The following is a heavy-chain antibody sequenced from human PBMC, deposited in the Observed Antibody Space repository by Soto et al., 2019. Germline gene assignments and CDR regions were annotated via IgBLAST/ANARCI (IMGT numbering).Heavy chain of an antibody. Sequence: VQLSESGGGLVQPGGSLRLSCAASGFTFSSYAISWVRQAPGQGLEWMGGIIPIFGTANYAQKFQGRVTITADESTSTAYMELSSLRSEDTAVYYCAMDYGGAFDIWGQGTMVTVSS. V-gene: IGHV1-69*01. CDR2: IIPIFGTA. CDR3: AMDYGGAFDI. J-gene: IGHJ3*02. D-gene: IGHD4-17*01. CDR1: GFTFSSYA.